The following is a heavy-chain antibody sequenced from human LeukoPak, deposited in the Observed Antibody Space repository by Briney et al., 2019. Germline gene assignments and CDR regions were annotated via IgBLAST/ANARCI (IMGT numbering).Heavy chain of an antibody. CDR1: GFTFSSYE. D-gene: IGHD2-15*01. V-gene: IGHV3-48*03. J-gene: IGHJ4*02. CDR2: ISSSGSTI. CDR3: AREIVVVVAATHPYYFDY. Sequence: GGSLRLSCAASGFTFSSYEMNWVRQAPGKGLEWVSYISSSGSTIYYADSVKGRFTISRDNAKNSLYLQMNSLMADETAVYYCAREIVVVVAATHPYYFDYWGQGTLVTVSS.